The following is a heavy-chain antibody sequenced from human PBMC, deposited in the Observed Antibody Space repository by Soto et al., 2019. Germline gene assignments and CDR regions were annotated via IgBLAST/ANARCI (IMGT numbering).Heavy chain of an antibody. Sequence: EVQVVESGGGLVKPGGSLRLSCAASGFTFSSYSMNWVRQAPGKGLVWVSSISASSSYIYYADSLKGRFTISRDNAKNSLDLQMNSLRVEDTAVYYCARAKETGLYDAFYVWGQGTMVTVSS. V-gene: IGHV3-21*01. CDR3: ARAKETGLYDAFYV. CDR1: GFTFSSYS. J-gene: IGHJ3*01. CDR2: ISASSSYI. D-gene: IGHD7-27*01.